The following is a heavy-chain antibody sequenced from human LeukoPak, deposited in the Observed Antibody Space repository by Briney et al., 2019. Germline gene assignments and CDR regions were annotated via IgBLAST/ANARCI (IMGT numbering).Heavy chain of an antibody. J-gene: IGHJ3*02. Sequence: GGSLRLSCAASGFTFSSYDMHWVRHATGKGLEWVSAIGTAGDTYYPGSVKGRFTISRENAKNSLYLQMNSLRAGDTAVYYCARVSRGDAFDIWGQGTMVTVSS. CDR2: IGTAGDT. V-gene: IGHV3-13*01. CDR3: ARVSRGDAFDI. CDR1: GFTFSSYD.